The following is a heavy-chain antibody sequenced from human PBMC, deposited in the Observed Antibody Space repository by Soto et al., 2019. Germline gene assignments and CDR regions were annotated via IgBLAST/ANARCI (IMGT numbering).Heavy chain of an antibody. J-gene: IGHJ2*01. V-gene: IGHV1-69*01. Sequence: QVQLVQSGAEVKKPGSSVKVSCKASGGTFSSYAISWVRQAPGQGLEWMGGIIPIFGTANYAQKFQGRVTITADESTSTAYMELSSLRSEDTAVYYCAREGYYDSSGYSDPPYWYFDLWGRGTLVTVSS. D-gene: IGHD3-22*01. CDR3: AREGYYDSSGYSDPPYWYFDL. CDR2: IIPIFGTA. CDR1: GGTFSSYA.